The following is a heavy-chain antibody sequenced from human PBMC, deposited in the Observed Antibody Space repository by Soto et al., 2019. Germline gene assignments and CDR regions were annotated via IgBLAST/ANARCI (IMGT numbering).Heavy chain of an antibody. CDR3: ASSPIWFGPNWFDP. Sequence: GGSLRLSCAASGFTFSSYWMSWVRQAPGKGLEWVANIKQDGSEKYYVDSVKGRFTISRDNAKNSLYLQMNSLRAEDTAVYYCASSPIWFGPNWFDPWGQGTLVTVSS. V-gene: IGHV3-7*03. CDR1: GFTFSSYW. D-gene: IGHD3-10*01. J-gene: IGHJ5*02. CDR2: IKQDGSEK.